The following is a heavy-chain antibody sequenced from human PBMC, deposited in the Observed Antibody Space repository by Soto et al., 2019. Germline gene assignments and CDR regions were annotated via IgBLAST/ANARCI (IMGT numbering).Heavy chain of an antibody. V-gene: IGHV1-69*01. J-gene: IGHJ4*02. CDR2: IIPIFGTA. Sequence: QVQLVQSGAEVKKPGSSVKVSCKASGGAFSSYAISWVRQAPGQGLEWMGGIIPIFGTANYAQKFQGRVTITAVESTSTAYMELSSVRSEDTAVYYCARDRDWGDGYNYYGYWGEGTLVTVSS. D-gene: IGHD2-21*01. CDR1: GGAFSSYA. CDR3: ARDRDWGDGYNYYGY.